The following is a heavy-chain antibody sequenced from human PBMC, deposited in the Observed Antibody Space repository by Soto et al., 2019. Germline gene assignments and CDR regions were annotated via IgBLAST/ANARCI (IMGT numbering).Heavy chain of an antibody. V-gene: IGHV4-61*01. CDR1: GVSARSGRYY. CDR2: IYYSGST. D-gene: IGHD5-18*01. Sequence: PSETLSPTCTVSGVSARSGRYYLGWIPRPPGKGLEWIGYIYYSGSTNYNPSLKSRVTISVDTSKNQFSLKLSSVTAADTAVYYCARVWDTAMVHFGYWGQGTLVTVSS. CDR3: ARVWDTAMVHFGY. J-gene: IGHJ4*02.